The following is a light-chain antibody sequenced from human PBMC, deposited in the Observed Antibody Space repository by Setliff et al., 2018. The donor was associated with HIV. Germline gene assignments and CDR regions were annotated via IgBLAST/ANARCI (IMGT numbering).Light chain of an antibody. CDR3: SSCTSTSAYV. J-gene: IGLJ1*01. Sequence: QSVLTQPASVSGSPGQSITISCIGTGRDIGGYNYVSWYQQHPGKAPKLIIYGVTKRSSGVSNRFSGSKAGTTASLTISGLQAEDEADYYCSSCTSTSAYVFGTGTKGTVL. CDR1: GRDIGGYNY. V-gene: IGLV2-14*03. CDR2: GVT.